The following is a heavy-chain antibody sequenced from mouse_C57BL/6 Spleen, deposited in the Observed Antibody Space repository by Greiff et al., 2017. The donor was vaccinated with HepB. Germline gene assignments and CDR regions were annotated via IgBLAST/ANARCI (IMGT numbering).Heavy chain of an antibody. Sequence: EVQLQQSGPELVKPGASVKISCKATGYTFTDYYMNWVKQSHGKSLEWIGDINPNNGGTSYNQKFKGKATLTVDKSSSTAYMELRSLTSEDSAVYYCARGGGYYVYYYAMDYWGQGTSVTVSS. D-gene: IGHD2-3*01. CDR3: ARGGGYYVYYYAMDY. CDR2: INPNNGGT. J-gene: IGHJ4*01. CDR1: GYTFTDYY. V-gene: IGHV1-26*01.